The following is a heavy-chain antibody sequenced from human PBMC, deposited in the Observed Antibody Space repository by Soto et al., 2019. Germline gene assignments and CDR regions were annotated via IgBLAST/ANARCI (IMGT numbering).Heavy chain of an antibody. J-gene: IGHJ4*02. CDR2: ISYDGRNK. V-gene: IGHV3-30*04. CDR3: AREIERLLGY. CDR1: GFTFSSYA. Sequence: ESGGGVVQPGRSLRLSCAASGFTFSSYAMHWVRQAPGKGLEWVAVISYDGRNKYYADSVKGRFTISRDNPKNTLYVQMNSLRAEDTAVYYCAREIERLLGYWGQGTLVTVSS. D-gene: IGHD3-3*01.